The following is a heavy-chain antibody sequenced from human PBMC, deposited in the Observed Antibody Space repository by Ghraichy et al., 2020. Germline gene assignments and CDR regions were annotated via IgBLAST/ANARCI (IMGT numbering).Heavy chain of an antibody. J-gene: IGHJ6*03. D-gene: IGHD2-2*01. CDR2: IWYEGSNK. Sequence: GESLNISCAASGFTFTSYGMHWVRQAPGKGLEWVTVIWYEGSNKYYADSVKGRFTISRDNSKNTLYLQMNSLRAGDTAVYYCARGSYCTSTSCYVPPAHYYYMDVWGKGTTVTVSS. CDR1: GFTFTSYG. CDR3: ARGSYCTSTSCYVPPAHYYYMDV. V-gene: IGHV3-33*01.